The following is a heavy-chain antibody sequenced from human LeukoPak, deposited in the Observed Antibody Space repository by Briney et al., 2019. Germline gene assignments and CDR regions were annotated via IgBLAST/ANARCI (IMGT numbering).Heavy chain of an antibody. D-gene: IGHD3-3*01. CDR2: VSDTGDT. CDR3: ARVFRGVVTSNWFDP. CDR1: GVSINGNY. V-gene: IGHV4-59*01. J-gene: IGHJ5*02. Sequence: SETLSLTCTVSGVSINGNYWTWIRQLPGKGLEWIGFVSDTGDTDYNPSLKSRLTISADTSQRQLSLSLSSGTAEDTALYYCARVFRGVVTSNWFDPWGQGTLVTVSS.